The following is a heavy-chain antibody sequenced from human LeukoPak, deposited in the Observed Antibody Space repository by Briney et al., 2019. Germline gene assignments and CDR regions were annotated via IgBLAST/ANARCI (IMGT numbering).Heavy chain of an antibody. Sequence: GGSLRLSCAASGFTFSSYNMNWVRQAPGKGLEWVSYISSGSSTIYYADSVKGRFTISRDNARNSLYLQMNSLRAEDTAVYYCARDRSSAYWGQGTLVTVSS. CDR1: GFTFSSYN. J-gene: IGHJ4*02. V-gene: IGHV3-48*01. CDR3: ARDRSSAY. D-gene: IGHD2-15*01. CDR2: ISSGSSTI.